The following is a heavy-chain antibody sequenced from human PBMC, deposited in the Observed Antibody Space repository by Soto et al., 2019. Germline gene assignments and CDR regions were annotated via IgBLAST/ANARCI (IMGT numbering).Heavy chain of an antibody. CDR1: GYSFTSYW. CDR2: IYPGDSDT. CDR3: ARHPPYYYGSGSYFDY. J-gene: IGHJ4*02. Sequence: GESLKISCKGSGYSFTSYWIGWVRQMPGKGLEWMGIIYPGDSDTRYSPSFQGQVTISAGKSISTAYLQWSSLKASDTAMYYCARHPPYYYGSGSYFDYWGQGTLVTVSS. V-gene: IGHV5-51*01. D-gene: IGHD3-10*01.